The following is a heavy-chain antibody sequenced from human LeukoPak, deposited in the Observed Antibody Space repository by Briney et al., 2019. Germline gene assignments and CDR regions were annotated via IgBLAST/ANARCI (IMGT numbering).Heavy chain of an antibody. Sequence: SETLSLTCTVSGGSISSYYWSWIRQPPGKGLEWIGYIYYSGSTNYNPSLKSRVTISVDTSKNQFSLKLSSVTASDTAVYYCARGDDTDAFDIWGQGTMVTVSS. CDR2: IYYSGST. J-gene: IGHJ3*02. V-gene: IGHV4-59*01. CDR3: ARGDDTDAFDI. D-gene: IGHD3-22*01. CDR1: GGSISSYY.